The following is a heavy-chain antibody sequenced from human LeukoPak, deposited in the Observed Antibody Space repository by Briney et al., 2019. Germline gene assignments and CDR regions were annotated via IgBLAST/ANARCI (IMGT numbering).Heavy chain of an antibody. CDR3: ARDSATVTTLKSYYYYYGMDV. Sequence: GASVKVSCKASGYTFTSYGISWVRQAPGQGLEWMGWISAYNGNTNYAQKLQGRVTMTTDTSTSTAYMELRNLRSDDTAVYYCARDSATVTTLKSYYYYYGMDVWGQGTTVTVSS. CDR2: ISAYNGNT. D-gene: IGHD4-17*01. V-gene: IGHV1-18*01. CDR1: GYTFTSYG. J-gene: IGHJ6*02.